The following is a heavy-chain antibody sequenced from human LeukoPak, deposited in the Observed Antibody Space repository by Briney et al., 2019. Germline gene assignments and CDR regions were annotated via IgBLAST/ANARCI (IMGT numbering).Heavy chain of an antibody. CDR3: AKFLYLSGTSSWAIGY. Sequence: GRSLRLSCAASGFTFSSYGMHWVRQAPGKGLEWVAVIWYDGSNKYYADSVKGRFTISRDSSKSTLYLQMDSLRAEDTAVYYCAKFLYLSGTSSWAIGYWGQGTLVTVSS. V-gene: IGHV3-33*06. CDR2: IWYDGSNK. D-gene: IGHD6-13*01. CDR1: GFTFSSYG. J-gene: IGHJ4*02.